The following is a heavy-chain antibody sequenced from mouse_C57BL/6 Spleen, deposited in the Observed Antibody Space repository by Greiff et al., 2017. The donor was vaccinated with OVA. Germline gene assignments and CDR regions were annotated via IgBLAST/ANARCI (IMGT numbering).Heavy chain of an antibody. Sequence: VHVKQSGTVLARPGASVKMSCKTSGYTFTSYWMHWVKQRPGQGLEWIGAIYPGNSDTSYNQKFKGKAKLTAVTSASTAYMELSSLTNEDSAVYYCTKITSTVVATDYWGQGTTLTVSS. V-gene: IGHV1-5*01. CDR1: GYTFTSYW. CDR2: IYPGNSDT. J-gene: IGHJ2*01. CDR3: TKITSTVVATDY. D-gene: IGHD1-1*01.